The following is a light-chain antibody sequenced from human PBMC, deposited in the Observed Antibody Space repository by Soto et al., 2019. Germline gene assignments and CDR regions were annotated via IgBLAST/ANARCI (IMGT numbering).Light chain of an antibody. CDR1: QSVRST. J-gene: IGKJ4*01. Sequence: EIVMTQSPATLSVSPGERATLSCRASQSVRSTLAWYQQKPGQAPRILIFGASTRATGIPARFSGSGSGKEVTLTVSNLQSENFAVYYWQQYKNWPLAFGGGNKVEIK. CDR3: QQYKNWPLA. V-gene: IGKV3-15*01. CDR2: GAS.